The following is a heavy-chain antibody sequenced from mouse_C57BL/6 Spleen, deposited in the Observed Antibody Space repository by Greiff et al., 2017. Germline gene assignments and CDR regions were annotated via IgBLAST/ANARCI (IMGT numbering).Heavy chain of an antibody. V-gene: IGHV3-6*01. D-gene: IGHD2-4*01. Sequence: VQLQQSGPGLVKPSQSLSLTCSVTGYSITSGYYWNWIRQFPGNKLEWMGYISYAGSNNYNPSLKNRISITSDTSKNQCFRKLNSVTTGDTATYYCAGDKAYGYDYGGFAYWGQGTLVTVSA. CDR1: GYSITSGYY. CDR3: AGDKAYGYDYGGFAY. CDR2: ISYAGSN. J-gene: IGHJ3*01.